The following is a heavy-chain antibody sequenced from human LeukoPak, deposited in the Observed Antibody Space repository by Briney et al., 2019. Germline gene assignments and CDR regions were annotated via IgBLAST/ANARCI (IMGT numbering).Heavy chain of an antibody. J-gene: IGHJ4*02. Sequence: NPSETLSLTCTVSGGSISSYYWSWIRQPPGKGLEWIGYIYYSGSTNYNPSLKSRVTISVDTSKNQFSLKLSSVTAADTAVYYCARGRSSSWYETIRDEERPYYFDYWGQGTLVTVSS. V-gene: IGHV4-59*08. CDR3: ARGRSSSWYETIRDEERPYYFDY. CDR1: GGSISSYY. D-gene: IGHD6-13*01. CDR2: IYYSGST.